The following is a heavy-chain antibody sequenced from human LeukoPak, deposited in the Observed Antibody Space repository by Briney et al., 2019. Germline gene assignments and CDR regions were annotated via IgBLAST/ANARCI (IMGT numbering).Heavy chain of an antibody. CDR2: ISSSGSTI. D-gene: IGHD5-12*01. Sequence: SGGSLRLSCAASGFTFSSYAMSWIRQAPGKGLEWVSYISSSGSTIYYADSVKGRFTISRDNAKNSLYLQMNSLRAEDTAVYYCARGKYYSGYDYPLDYWGQGTLVTVSS. CDR1: GFTFSSYA. CDR3: ARGKYYSGYDYPLDY. V-gene: IGHV3-11*01. J-gene: IGHJ4*02.